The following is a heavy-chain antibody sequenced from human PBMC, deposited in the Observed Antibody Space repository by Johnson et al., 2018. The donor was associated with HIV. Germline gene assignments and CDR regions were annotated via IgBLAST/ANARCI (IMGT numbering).Heavy chain of an antibody. CDR2: ISSSGSTI. D-gene: IGHD3-22*01. CDR1: GFTFSDYY. CDR3: AGRFYYDSSGYYSAAFDI. J-gene: IGHJ3*02. V-gene: IGHV3-11*01. Sequence: HVQLVESGGGLVKPGGSLRLSCAASGFTFSDYYMSWIRQAPGKGLEWVSYISSSGSTIYYADSVKGRFTISRDNAKNSLYLQMNSLRAEDTALYYCAGRFYYDSSGYYSAAFDIWGQGTMVTVSS.